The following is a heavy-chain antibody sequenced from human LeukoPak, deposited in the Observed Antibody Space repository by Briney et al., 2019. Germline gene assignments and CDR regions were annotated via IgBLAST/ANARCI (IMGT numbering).Heavy chain of an antibody. CDR1: GASISSSY. J-gene: IGHJ5*02. CDR2: IDHSGSS. V-gene: IGHV4-59*01. Sequence: SETLSLTCPVSGASISSSYWSWLRQPPGKGLEWIGYIDHSGSSDYNPSLKSRVTMSVDTSKNQFSLKVSSVTAADTAVYYCARGRNWFDHWGQGTPVTVSS. CDR3: ARGRNWFDH.